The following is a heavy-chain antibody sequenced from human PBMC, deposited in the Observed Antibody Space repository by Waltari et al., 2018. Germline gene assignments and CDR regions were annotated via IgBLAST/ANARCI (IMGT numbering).Heavy chain of an antibody. CDR3: ASLASMVRGVIPP. J-gene: IGHJ5*02. Sequence: EVQLVESGGGLVQPGGSLRLSCAASGFTFSSYEMNWVRRAPGKGLEGGSYISSRGSTIYYADSGKGRFTISRDNAKNSLYLQMNSLRAEDTAVYYCASLASMVRGVIPPWGQGTLVTVSS. D-gene: IGHD3-10*01. V-gene: IGHV3-48*03. CDR2: ISSRGSTI. CDR1: GFTFSSYE.